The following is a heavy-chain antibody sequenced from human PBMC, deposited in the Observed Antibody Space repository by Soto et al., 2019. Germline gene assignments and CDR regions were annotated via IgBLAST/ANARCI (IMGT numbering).Heavy chain of an antibody. J-gene: IGHJ5*01. CDR2: INHSGST. V-gene: IGHV4-34*01. CDR3: ASIKPAPISNWFAS. D-gene: IGHD2-2*01. Sequence: PSETLSLTCAVYGGSFSGYYWSWIRQPPGKGLEWIGEINHSGSTNYNPSLKSRVTISVDTSKNQFSLELSSVTAADTAVYYCASIKPAPISNWFASSGQGTLLTVSS. CDR1: GGSFSGYY.